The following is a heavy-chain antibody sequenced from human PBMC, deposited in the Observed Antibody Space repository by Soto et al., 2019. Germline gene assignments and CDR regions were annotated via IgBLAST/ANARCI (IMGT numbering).Heavy chain of an antibody. Sequence: QITLKESGPPLVKPTQPLTLTCTFSGFSLSTGGVGVGWIRQPPGKALEWLALIYWDDDKRYSPSLRSRLTITNDTAKAQVVLTMTNIGTVHTDTYYCSHGQGPYGPTPWGWGQGTMVTVSS. V-gene: IGHV2-5*02. CDR1: GFSLSTGGVG. CDR3: SHGQGPYGPTPWG. D-gene: IGHD3-10*01. J-gene: IGHJ3*01. CDR2: IYWDDDK.